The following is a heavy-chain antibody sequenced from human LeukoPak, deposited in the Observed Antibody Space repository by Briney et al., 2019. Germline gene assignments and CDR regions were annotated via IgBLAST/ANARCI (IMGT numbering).Heavy chain of an antibody. Sequence: PSETLSLTCTVSGGSISSTSYNWGWLRQPPGKGLEWIGSIYFSGSTFYNPSLRGRVTISINTSKNQFSLNLSSVTAADTAVYYCASQPYYDSSGYYFHWGQGTLVTASS. CDR1: GGSISSTSYN. CDR3: ASQPYYDSSGYYFH. CDR2: IYFSGST. V-gene: IGHV4-39*01. D-gene: IGHD3-22*01. J-gene: IGHJ4*02.